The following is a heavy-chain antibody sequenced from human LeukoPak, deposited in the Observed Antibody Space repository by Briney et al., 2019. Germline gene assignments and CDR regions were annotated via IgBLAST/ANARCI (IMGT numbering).Heavy chain of an antibody. CDR3: ARQYRQSDNGFDP. D-gene: IGHD3-16*02. V-gene: IGHV5-51*01. Sequence: KFGESLKISCKGSGYSFTSYWIGWVRQMPGKGLEWMGIIYPGDSDTRYSPSFQGQVTISADKSISTAYLQWSSLKASDTAMYYCARQYRQSDNGFDPWGQGTLVTVSS. CDR2: IYPGDSDT. CDR1: GYSFTSYW. J-gene: IGHJ5*02.